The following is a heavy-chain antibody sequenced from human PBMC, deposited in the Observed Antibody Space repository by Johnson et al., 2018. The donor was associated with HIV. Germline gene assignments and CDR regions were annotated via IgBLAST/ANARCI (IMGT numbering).Heavy chain of an antibody. CDR3: ARDLLYSAFDV. D-gene: IGHD2-8*01. V-gene: IGHV3-66*01. CDR2: IYSGGST. Sequence: VQLVESGGGLVKPGGSLRLSCAASGFTFRDYYMSWIRQAPGKGLEWVSVIYSGGSTYYADSVKGRFTISRDNSKNTLYFQMNSLRAEDTAVYYCARDLLYSAFDVWGQGTMVTVSS. J-gene: IGHJ3*01. CDR1: GFTFRDYY.